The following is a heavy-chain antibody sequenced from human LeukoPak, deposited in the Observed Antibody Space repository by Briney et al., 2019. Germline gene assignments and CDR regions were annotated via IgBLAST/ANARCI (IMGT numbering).Heavy chain of an antibody. V-gene: IGHV3-53*01. CDR2: IYGGGST. J-gene: IGHJ4*02. D-gene: IGHD3-22*01. Sequence: GGSLRLSCEASGFTVSSNYMSWVRQAPGKGLEWVSVIYGGGSTYYADSVKGRFTISRDTSKNTLYLQMNSLRAEDTAVYYCTRHTWDYDSSGPWGYWGQGTLVTVSS. CDR1: GFTVSSNY. CDR3: TRHTWDYDSSGPWGY.